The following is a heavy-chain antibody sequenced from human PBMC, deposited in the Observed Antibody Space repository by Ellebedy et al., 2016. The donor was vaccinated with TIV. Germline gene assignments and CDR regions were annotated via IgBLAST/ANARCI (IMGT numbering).Heavy chain of an antibody. CDR1: GFTFSNYA. J-gene: IGHJ6*02. D-gene: IGHD5-12*01. Sequence: PGGSLRLSCAVSGFTFSNYAMAWVRQAPGKGLEWVSAVGARSEYTFYADSVKGRFTISRDNSKNTLYLQMNSLRVEDTAVYYCARDKYRGMDVWGQGTTVTVSS. V-gene: IGHV3-23*01. CDR3: ARDKYRGMDV. CDR2: VGARSEYT.